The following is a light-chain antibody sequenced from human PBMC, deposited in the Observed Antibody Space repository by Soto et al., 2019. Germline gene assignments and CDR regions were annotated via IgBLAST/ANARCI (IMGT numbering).Light chain of an antibody. J-gene: IGLJ1*01. V-gene: IGLV2-14*03. CDR1: SSDVGAYNY. CDR2: DVT. Sequence: QSVLTQPASVSGSPGQSITISCTGTSSDVGAYNYVSWYQQYPGKAPKLMIYDVTSRPSGVSNRFSGSKSGNAASLTISGLQAEDEADYYCCSYTSSSSLLFGTGTKLTVL. CDR3: CSYTSSSSLL.